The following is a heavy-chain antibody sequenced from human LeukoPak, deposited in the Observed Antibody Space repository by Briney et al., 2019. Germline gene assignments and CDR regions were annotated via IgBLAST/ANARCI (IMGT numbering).Heavy chain of an antibody. CDR3: ARTDIVLMVYAARIDY. D-gene: IGHD2-8*01. CDR1: GFTFSSYA. Sequence: GGSLRLSCAASGFTFSSYAMHWVRQAPGKGLEWVAVISYDGSNKYYADSVKGRFTISRDNSKNTLYLQMNSLRAEDTAVYYCARTDIVLMVYAARIDYWGQGTLVTVSS. V-gene: IGHV3-30*04. J-gene: IGHJ4*02. CDR2: ISYDGSNK.